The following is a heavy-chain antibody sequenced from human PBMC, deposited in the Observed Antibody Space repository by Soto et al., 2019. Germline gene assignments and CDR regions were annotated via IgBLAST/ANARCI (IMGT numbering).Heavy chain of an antibody. CDR1: GGSISVYY. CDR2: IYASGSP. V-gene: IGHV4-59*01. Sequence: SETLSLTCTISGGSISVYYWSWIRQSPGQALEWIGYIYASGSPYYNPSLRSRVLISADTSKNQVSLELTSATAADTAVYFCARGVGSSPPRYWGRGTLLTVSS. D-gene: IGHD1-26*01. CDR3: ARGVGSSPPRY. J-gene: IGHJ4*02.